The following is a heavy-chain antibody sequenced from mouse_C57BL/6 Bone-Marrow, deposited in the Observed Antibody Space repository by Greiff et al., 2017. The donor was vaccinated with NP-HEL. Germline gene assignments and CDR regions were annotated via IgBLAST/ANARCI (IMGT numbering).Heavy chain of an antibody. CDR1: GYTFTSYG. Sequence: VQLQESGAELARPGASVKLSCKASGYTFTSYGISWVKQRTGQGLEWIGEIYPRSGNTYYNEKFKGKATLTADKSSSTAYMELRSLTSEDSAVYFCARARDYYGSSPVAYWGQGTLVTVSA. V-gene: IGHV1-81*01. CDR2: IYPRSGNT. CDR3: ARARDYYGSSPVAY. D-gene: IGHD1-1*01. J-gene: IGHJ3*01.